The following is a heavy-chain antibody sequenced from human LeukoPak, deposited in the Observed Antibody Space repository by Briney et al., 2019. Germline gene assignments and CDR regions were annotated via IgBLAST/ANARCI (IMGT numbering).Heavy chain of an antibody. D-gene: IGHD2-21*01. V-gene: IGHV1-18*01. Sequence: GASVKVSCKASGYTFTSFGISWVRQAPGQGLEWMGWISTYNGNTDYVHKFQGRVTLTTDASTSTAYMELTSLRSDDTAVYFCAGDLFPHYYYAVDVWGQGTTVTVSS. CDR2: ISTYNGNT. CDR1: GYTFTSFG. CDR3: AGDLFPHYYYAVDV. J-gene: IGHJ6*02.